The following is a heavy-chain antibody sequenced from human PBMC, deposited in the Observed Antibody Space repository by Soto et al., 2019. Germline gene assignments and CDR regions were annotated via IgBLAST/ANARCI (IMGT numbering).Heavy chain of an antibody. J-gene: IGHJ6*03. CDR2: ISGSGGST. Sequence: EVQLLESGGGLVQPGGSLRLSCAASGFTFSSYAMSWVRQAPGKGLEWVSAISGSGGSTYYADSVKGRFTISRDNSKNTLYLQMNSLRAEDTAVYYCAKDRRGRVVIGVKDYYMDVWGKGTTVTVSS. D-gene: IGHD2-2*01. CDR1: GFTFSSYA. CDR3: AKDRRGRVVIGVKDYYMDV. V-gene: IGHV3-23*01.